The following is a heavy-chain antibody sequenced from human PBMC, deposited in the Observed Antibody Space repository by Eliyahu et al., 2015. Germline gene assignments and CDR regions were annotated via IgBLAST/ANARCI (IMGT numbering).Heavy chain of an antibody. D-gene: IGHD1-26*01. Sequence: QLQLQESGPGLVKPSETLSLTCTXSGGSISSGSYYWGYIRQPPGKGLEWIGSINYRGTPYYNPSLKSRVTVSVDTSNNEFSLKLSSVTAADTAVYYCVRSGELLREGFDYWGQGTLVTVSS. J-gene: IGHJ4*02. CDR3: VRSGELLREGFDY. CDR1: GGSISSGSYY. CDR2: INYRGTP. V-gene: IGHV4-39*01.